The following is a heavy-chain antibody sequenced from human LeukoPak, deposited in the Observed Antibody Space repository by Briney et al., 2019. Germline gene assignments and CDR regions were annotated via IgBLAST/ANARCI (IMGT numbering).Heavy chain of an antibody. CDR3: ASRSYSSGWYVY. V-gene: IGHV3-21*01. J-gene: IGHJ4*02. D-gene: IGHD6-19*01. CDR2: ISSSSSYI. CDR1: GFTFSSYS. Sequence: GGSLRLSCAASGFTFSSYSMNWVRQAPGKGLEWVSSISSSSSYIYYADSVKGRFTISRDNAKNSLYLQMNSLRAEDTAVYYCASRSYSSGWYVYWGQGTLATVSS.